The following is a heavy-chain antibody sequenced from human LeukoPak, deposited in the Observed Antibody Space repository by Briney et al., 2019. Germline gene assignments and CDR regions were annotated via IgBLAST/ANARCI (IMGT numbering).Heavy chain of an antibody. Sequence: SVKVSCTASGGTFSSYAISWVRQAPGQGLEWIGGIIPIFGTANYAQKFQGRVTITADKSTSTAYMELSSLRSEDTAVYYCARATVTTDYYYYGMDVWGKGTTVTVSS. CDR1: GGTFSSYA. V-gene: IGHV1-69*06. CDR2: IIPIFGTA. CDR3: ARATVTTDYYYYGMDV. J-gene: IGHJ6*04. D-gene: IGHD4-17*01.